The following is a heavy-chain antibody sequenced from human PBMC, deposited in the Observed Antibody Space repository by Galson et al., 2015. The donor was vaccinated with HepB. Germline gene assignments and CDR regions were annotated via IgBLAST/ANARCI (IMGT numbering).Heavy chain of an antibody. Sequence: SLRLSCAASGFSASNNYMTWVRQAPGKGLEWVSVIYSDGSTYYADSVKGRFTISRDNSKNTLYLQMNSLRTEDTAVYYCARSRWISTVTTGLDYWGQGTLVTVSS. CDR3: ARSRWISTVTTGLDY. J-gene: IGHJ4*02. CDR2: IYSDGST. CDR1: GFSASNNY. D-gene: IGHD4-17*01. V-gene: IGHV3-53*01.